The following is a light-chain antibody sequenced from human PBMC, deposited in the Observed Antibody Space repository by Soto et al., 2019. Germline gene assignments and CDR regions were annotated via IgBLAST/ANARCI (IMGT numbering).Light chain of an antibody. V-gene: IGKV3-20*01. CDR2: AAS. J-gene: IGKJ4*01. Sequence: EVLLTQSPGTLSLSPGDRATLSCRASQGVDSNYLAWYQQKPGQAPRLLIYAASRRATGVSERFIGSGSGTDFTLTISRLEPEDFAVYYCQHYGSSPLNFGGGTTVEIK. CDR1: QGVDSNY. CDR3: QHYGSSPLN.